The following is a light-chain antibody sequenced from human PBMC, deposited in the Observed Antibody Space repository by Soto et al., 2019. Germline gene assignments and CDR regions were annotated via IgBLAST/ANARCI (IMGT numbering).Light chain of an antibody. CDR3: HQYHTSPLM. CDR1: QSVRSNY. J-gene: IGKJ1*01. V-gene: IGKV3-20*01. CDR2: GAS. Sequence: EILLTQSPGTLSLSPGETATLACRASQSVRSNYLAWYQQKPGQAPRLLIYGASTRATGIPDKFSGSGSGTDFTLTISRLEPEDLAVYYCHQYHTSPLMFGQ.